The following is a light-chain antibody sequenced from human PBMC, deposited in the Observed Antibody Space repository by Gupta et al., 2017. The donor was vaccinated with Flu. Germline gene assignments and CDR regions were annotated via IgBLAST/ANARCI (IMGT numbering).Light chain of an antibody. CDR1: QSISGA. V-gene: IGKV1-39*01. J-gene: IGKJ2*01. Sequence: SPSSLSASVGERVTITCRTSQSISGALNWYQQKPGRAPRLLIYSASRLQNGVPSRFSGSGSVTDFTLTISRLQPEDFATYYWQQSYTTHTFGQGTKLEIK. CDR2: SAS. CDR3: QQSYTTHT.